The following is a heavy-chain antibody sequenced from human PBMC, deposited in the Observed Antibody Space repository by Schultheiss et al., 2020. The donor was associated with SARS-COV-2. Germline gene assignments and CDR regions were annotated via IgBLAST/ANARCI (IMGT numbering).Heavy chain of an antibody. CDR2: IYYSGST. Sequence: SETLSLTCAVYGGSFSGYYWSWIRQPPGKGLEWIGYIYYSGSTNYNPSLKSRVTISVDTSKNQFSLKLSSVTAADTAVYYCARGITPIIAARPGYYYYYMDFWGKGTTVTVSS. CDR3: ARGITPIIAARPGYYYYYMDF. J-gene: IGHJ6*03. D-gene: IGHD6-6*01. V-gene: IGHV4-59*01. CDR1: GGSFSGYY.